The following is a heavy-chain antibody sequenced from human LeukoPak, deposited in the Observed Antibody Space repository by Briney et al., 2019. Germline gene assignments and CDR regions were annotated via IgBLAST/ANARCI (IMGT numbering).Heavy chain of an antibody. CDR2: IIPIFGTA. CDR1: GGTFSSYA. J-gene: IGHJ4*02. D-gene: IGHD5-24*01. V-gene: IGHV1-69*13. CDR3: ARDPSRDGYNYGDY. Sequence: SVKVSCKASGGTFSSYANSWVRQAPGQGLEWMGGIIPIFGTANYAQKFQGRVTITADESTSTAYMELSSLRSEDTAVYYCARDPSRDGYNYGDYWGQGTLVTVSS.